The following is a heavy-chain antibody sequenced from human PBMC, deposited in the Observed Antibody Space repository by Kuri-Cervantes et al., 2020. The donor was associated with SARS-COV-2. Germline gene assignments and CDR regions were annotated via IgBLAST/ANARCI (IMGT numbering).Heavy chain of an antibody. J-gene: IGHJ4*02. V-gene: IGHV3-23*05. CDR3: AKVGLAQNDFWSGYYTG. CDR1: GFTFSDYY. CDR2: VYSSDART. Sequence: GESLKISCAASGFTFSDYYMSWVRQAPGRGLEWVAAVYSSDARTYYADSAKGRFSISRDNSKNTVYLQMNSLRVEDTAVYYCAKVGLAQNDFWSGYYTGWGQGTQVTVSS. D-gene: IGHD3-3*01.